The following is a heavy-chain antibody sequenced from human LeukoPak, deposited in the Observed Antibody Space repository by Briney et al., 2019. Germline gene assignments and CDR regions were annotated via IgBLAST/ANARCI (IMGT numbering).Heavy chain of an antibody. Sequence: GGSLRLSCAASGFTVSSNYMSWVRQAPGKGLEWVSVIYSGGSTYYADSVKGRFTISRDNSKNTLYLQMNSLRADDTALYYCARLVAGGTGWFDPWGQGTLVTVSS. CDR3: ARLVAGGTGWFDP. V-gene: IGHV3-53*01. CDR1: GFTVSSNY. D-gene: IGHD2-15*01. CDR2: IYSGGST. J-gene: IGHJ5*02.